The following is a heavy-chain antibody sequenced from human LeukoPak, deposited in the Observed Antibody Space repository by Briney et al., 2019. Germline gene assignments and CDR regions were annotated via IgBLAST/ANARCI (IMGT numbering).Heavy chain of an antibody. J-gene: IGHJ3*02. V-gene: IGHV1-69*05. CDR1: GGTFSSYA. CDR2: IIPIFGTA. Sequence: ASVKVSCKASGGTFSSYAISWVRQAPGQGLEWMGGIIPIFGTANYAQKFQGRVTITTDEPTSTAYMELSSLRSEDTAVYYCAKAVSTKMAAFDIWGQGTMVTVSS. CDR3: AKAVSTKMAAFDI. D-gene: IGHD5-24*01.